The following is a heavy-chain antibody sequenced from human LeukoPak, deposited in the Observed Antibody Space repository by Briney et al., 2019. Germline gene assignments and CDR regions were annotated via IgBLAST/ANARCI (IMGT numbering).Heavy chain of an antibody. V-gene: IGHV3-21*01. D-gene: IGHD3-9*01. Sequence: GGSLRLSCAASGFTFSSYSMNWVRQAPGKGLEWVSSISSSSSYIYYADSVKGRFTISRDNAKNSLYLQMNSLRAEDTAVYYCARDPRLRYFDWSYFDYWGQGTLVTVSS. CDR1: GFTFSSYS. CDR2: ISSSSSYI. J-gene: IGHJ4*02. CDR3: ARDPRLRYFDWSYFDY.